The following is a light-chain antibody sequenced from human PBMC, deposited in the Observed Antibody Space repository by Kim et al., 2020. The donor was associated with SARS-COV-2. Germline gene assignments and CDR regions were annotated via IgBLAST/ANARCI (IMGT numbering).Light chain of an antibody. Sequence: LVLTQSPSASASLGASVKLTCTLSSGHSSSAIAWHQQQPEKGPRYLMTLNSDGSHSKGDGIPDRFSGSSSGAERYLTISSLQSEDEADYYCQTWGTGIRVFGGGTQLTVL. J-gene: IGLJ3*02. V-gene: IGLV4-69*01. CDR1: SGHSSSA. CDR3: QTWGTGIRV. CDR2: LNSDGSH.